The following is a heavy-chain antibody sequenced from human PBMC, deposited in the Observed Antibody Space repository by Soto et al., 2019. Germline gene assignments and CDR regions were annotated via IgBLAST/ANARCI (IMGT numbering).Heavy chain of an antibody. V-gene: IGHV4-39*01. CDR3: ARKDYGDYIDY. Sequence: SETLSLTCTVSGGSISSSSYYWGWIRQPPGKGLEWIGSIYYSGSTYYSPSLKSRVTISVDTSKNQFSLRLSSVTAADTAVYYCARKDYGDYIDYWGQGTLVTVSS. CDR2: IYYSGST. D-gene: IGHD4-17*01. CDR1: GGSISSSSYY. J-gene: IGHJ4*02.